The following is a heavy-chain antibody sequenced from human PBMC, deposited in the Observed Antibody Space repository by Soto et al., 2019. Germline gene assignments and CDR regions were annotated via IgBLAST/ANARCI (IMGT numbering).Heavy chain of an antibody. CDR3: ARGYCSGGSCYSGFDY. CDR2: IYYSGST. D-gene: IGHD2-15*01. J-gene: IGHJ4*02. V-gene: IGHV4-31*03. Sequence: QVQLQESGPGLVKPSQTLSLTCTVSGGSISSGGYYWSWIRQHPGKGLEWIGYIYYSGSTYYNLSLKSRVTISVDTSKNQFSLKLSSVTAADTAVYYCARGYCSGGSCYSGFDYWGQGTLVTVSS. CDR1: GGSISSGGYY.